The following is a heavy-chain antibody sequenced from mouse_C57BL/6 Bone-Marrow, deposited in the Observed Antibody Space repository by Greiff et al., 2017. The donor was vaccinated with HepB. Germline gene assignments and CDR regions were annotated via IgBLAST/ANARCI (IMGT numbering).Heavy chain of an antibody. V-gene: IGHV2-2*01. CDR1: GFSLTSYG. CDR3: ASWDDWYFDV. CDR2: IWSGGST. D-gene: IGHD4-1*01. Sequence: QVQLKESGPGLVQPSQSLSITCTVSGFSLTSYGVHWVRQSPGKGLEWLGVIWSGGSTDYNAAFISRLSISKDNSKSQVFFKMNSLQADDTAIYYCASWDDWYFDVWGTGTTVTVSS. J-gene: IGHJ1*03.